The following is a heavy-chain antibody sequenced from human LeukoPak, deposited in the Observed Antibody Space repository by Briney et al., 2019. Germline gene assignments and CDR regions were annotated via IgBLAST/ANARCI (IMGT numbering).Heavy chain of an antibody. D-gene: IGHD3-22*01. CDR1: GGSISCSSYY. CDR2: IYYSGST. CDR3: ARLVSPITMIVVAVGGFDI. J-gene: IGHJ3*02. Sequence: PSETLSLTCTVSGGSISCSSYYWGWIRQPPGKGLEWIGSIYYSGSTYYNPSLKSRVTISVDTSKNQFSLKLSSVTAADTAVYYCARLVSPITMIVVAVGGFDIWGKGTMVTVSS. V-gene: IGHV4-39*01.